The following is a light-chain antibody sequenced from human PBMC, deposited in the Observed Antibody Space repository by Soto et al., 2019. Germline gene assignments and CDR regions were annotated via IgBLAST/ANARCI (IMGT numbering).Light chain of an antibody. CDR3: QQYETLPT. CDR2: DAS. J-gene: IGKJ5*01. Sequence: IQMTQSPCSLSASVGDSVTITCQSSQNINNYLNWYQQXPGRAPKILIYDASNSEAGAPSRCRGSGSGTDFTITISRLQPEDVATYYCQQYETLPTFGQGTRLEIK. V-gene: IGKV1-33*01. CDR1: QNINNY.